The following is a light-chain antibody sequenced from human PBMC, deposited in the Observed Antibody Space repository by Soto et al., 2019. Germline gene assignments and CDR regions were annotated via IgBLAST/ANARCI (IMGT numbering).Light chain of an antibody. V-gene: IGKV1-12*01. CDR2: AAS. CDR1: QAISTN. J-gene: IGKJ5*01. CDR3: LQANRVPLS. Sequence: DIQMTPPPSSVSAYAGDRVTITCRASQAISTNLAWYQQKPGKAPNLLIYAASSLQSGVPPRFSGSGSGTDFNLTISRLQTEDFAIYYCLQANRVPLSFGQGTRVEIK.